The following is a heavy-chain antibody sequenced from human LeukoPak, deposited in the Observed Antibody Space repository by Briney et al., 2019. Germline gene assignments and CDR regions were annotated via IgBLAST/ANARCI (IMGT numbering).Heavy chain of an antibody. CDR1: GYSFTRHG. Sequence: AASVKVSCKASGYSFTRHGITWVRQAPGHGLEWMGFINGYNGDTYYERKFRGRVAMTTDRSTSTAYMELASLTSDDTAVYYCARGEAAAGTYSDFWGQGTLVTVSS. D-gene: IGHD6-13*01. V-gene: IGHV1-18*01. CDR3: ARGEAAAGTYSDF. CDR2: INGYNGDT. J-gene: IGHJ4*02.